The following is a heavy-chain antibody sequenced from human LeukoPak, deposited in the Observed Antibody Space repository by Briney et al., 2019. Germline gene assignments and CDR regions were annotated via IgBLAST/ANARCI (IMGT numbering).Heavy chain of an antibody. CDR1: GGSISSSSYY. J-gene: IGHJ5*02. D-gene: IGHD4-17*01. V-gene: IGHV4-39*07. CDR3: ASTVTTYYNWFDP. Sequence: SETLSLTCTVSGGSISSSSYYWGWIRQPPGKGLEWIGEINHSGSTNYNPSLKSRVTISVDTSKNQFSLKLSSVTAADTAVYYCASTVTTYYNWFDPWGQGTLVTVSS. CDR2: INHSGST.